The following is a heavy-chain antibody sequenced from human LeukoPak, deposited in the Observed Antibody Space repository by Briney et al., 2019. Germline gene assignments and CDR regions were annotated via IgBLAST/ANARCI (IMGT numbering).Heavy chain of an antibody. J-gene: IGHJ4*02. CDR1: GFTFSNYW. CDR3: ARGPPVATIVDY. CDR2: IKQDGSEK. D-gene: IGHD5-12*01. V-gene: IGHV3-7*01. Sequence: PGGSLRLSCAASGFTFSNYWMSWVRQAPGKGLEWVANIKQDGSEKYYVDSVKGRFTISRDNAKNSLYLQMNSLRAEDTAVYYCARGPPVATIVDYWGQGTLVTVSS.